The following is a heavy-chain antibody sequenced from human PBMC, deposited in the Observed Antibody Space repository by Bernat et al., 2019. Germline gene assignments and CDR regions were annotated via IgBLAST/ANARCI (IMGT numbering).Heavy chain of an antibody. D-gene: IGHD4-17*01. Sequence: EVQLVQSGAEVKEPGESLKISCTGSGYIFTSYCIAWVRQMPGKGLAWMGIIYPGDSDTSYSPSFQGQVTISVDKSISTAYLQWSSLKASDTAMYYCASSHDGDFSDAFDIWGQGTRVTVSS. CDR1: GYIFTSYC. CDR3: ASSHDGDFSDAFDI. CDR2: IYPGDSDT. J-gene: IGHJ3*02. V-gene: IGHV5-51*03.